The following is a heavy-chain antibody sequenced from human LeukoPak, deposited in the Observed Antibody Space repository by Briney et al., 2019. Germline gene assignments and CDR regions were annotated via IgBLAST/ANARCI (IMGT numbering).Heavy chain of an antibody. J-gene: IGHJ5*02. CDR3: ARGGRIVVVVAARRYNWFVP. CDR2: INHSGST. CDR1: GGSFSGYY. D-gene: IGHD2-15*01. V-gene: IGHV4-34*01. Sequence: PSETLSLTCAVYGGSFSGYYWSWIRQPPGKGLEWIGEINHSGSTNYNPSLKSRVTISVDTSKNQFSLKLSSVTAADTAVYYCARGGRIVVVVAARRYNWFVPWGQGTLVTVSS.